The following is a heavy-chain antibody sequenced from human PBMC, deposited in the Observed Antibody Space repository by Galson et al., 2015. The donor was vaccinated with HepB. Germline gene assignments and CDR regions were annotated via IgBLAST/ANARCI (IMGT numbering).Heavy chain of an antibody. CDR3: ARDTPKGILTGYDY. J-gene: IGHJ4*02. CDR1: GFTFSTYG. Sequence: SLRLSCAASGFTFSTYGMNWVRQAPGKGLEWVSSISSSISYTYYADSVKGRFTISRDNAKNSLYLQMNSLRAEDTAVYYCARDTPKGILTGYDYWGQGTLVTVSS. CDR2: ISSSISYT. D-gene: IGHD3-9*01. V-gene: IGHV3-21*06.